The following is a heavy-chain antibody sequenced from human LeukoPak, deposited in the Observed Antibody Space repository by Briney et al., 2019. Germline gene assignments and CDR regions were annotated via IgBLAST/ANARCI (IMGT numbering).Heavy chain of an antibody. D-gene: IGHD4-17*01. CDR3: ARHHGDYYYGMDV. Sequence: ASVKVSCKASGYTFAGYYMHWVRQAPGQGLEWMGWINPNSGGANYAQKFQGRVTMTRDTSISTAYMELSRLRSDDTAVYYCARHHGDYYYGMDVWGQGTTVTVSS. CDR2: INPNSGGA. V-gene: IGHV1-2*02. J-gene: IGHJ6*02. CDR1: GYTFAGYY.